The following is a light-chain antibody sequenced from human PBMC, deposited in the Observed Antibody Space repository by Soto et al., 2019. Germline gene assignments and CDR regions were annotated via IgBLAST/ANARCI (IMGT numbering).Light chain of an antibody. CDR2: DVS. CDR3: SSYTSSSFYV. Sequence: QSALTQPASVSGSPGQSITISCTGTSSDVGGYNYVSCYQQHPGKAPKLMIYDVSNRPSGVSNRFSGSKSGNTASLTISGLQSEDEADYYCSSYTSSSFYVFGTGTKLTVL. CDR1: SSDVGGYNY. J-gene: IGLJ1*01. V-gene: IGLV2-14*01.